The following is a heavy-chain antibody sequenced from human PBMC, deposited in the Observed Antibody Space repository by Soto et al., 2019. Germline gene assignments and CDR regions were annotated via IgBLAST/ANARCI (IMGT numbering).Heavy chain of an antibody. V-gene: IGHV4-39*01. Sequence: SEPLSVTCTVTVDSISSRSYYWLFIGHPPGKGLEWIGSIYYSGGAYYSPSLKSRVTVSVDTSKNQLSLRVNSVTAADTAVYYCLRVVEAATRHTDSDSWGPGILVTVSS. CDR3: LRVVEAATRHTDSDS. J-gene: IGHJ4*02. CDR2: IYYSGGA. CDR1: VDSISSRSYY. D-gene: IGHD2-15*01.